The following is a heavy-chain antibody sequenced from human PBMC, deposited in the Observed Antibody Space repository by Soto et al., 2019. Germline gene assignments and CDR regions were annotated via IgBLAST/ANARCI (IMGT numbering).Heavy chain of an antibody. Sequence: GGSLRLSCAASGFTVSSNYMSWVRQAPGKGLEWVSLIHSGGSAYYADSVKGRFTISKDNSKNTLYLQMNILRAEDTAVYYCAKGSADYRPYYFDFWGQGTLVTVSS. CDR3: AKGSADYRPYYFDF. D-gene: IGHD3-3*01. V-gene: IGHV3-53*01. CDR2: IHSGGSA. CDR1: GFTVSSNY. J-gene: IGHJ4*02.